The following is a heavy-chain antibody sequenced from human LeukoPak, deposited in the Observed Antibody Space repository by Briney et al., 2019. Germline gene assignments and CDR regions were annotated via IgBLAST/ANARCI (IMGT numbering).Heavy chain of an antibody. J-gene: IGHJ4*02. CDR2: IVVASGNT. CDR3: AAAPIEMQQRGFDY. D-gene: IGHD5-24*01. V-gene: IGHV1-58*02. CDR1: GFTSTNSA. Sequence: TSVKVSCTASGFTSTNSAMQWVRQARGQRREWIGWIVVASGNTKYAQKFQERVTITRDMSTSTAYMELSSLRPEDTAVYYCAAAPIEMQQRGFDYWGQGTLVTVSS.